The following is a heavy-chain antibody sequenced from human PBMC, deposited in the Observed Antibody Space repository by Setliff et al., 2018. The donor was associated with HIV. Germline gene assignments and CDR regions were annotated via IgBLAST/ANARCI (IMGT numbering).Heavy chain of an antibody. Sequence: GGSLRLSCVASGFGFSNFAMHWVRQAPGKGVEWVSVISYDGSHKYHADSLQGRFTISRDNSRNTLYLHMNSLRADDTAVYYCARESSLRSYLERNWFDPWGQGTLVTVSS. CDR1: GFGFSNFA. CDR3: ARESSLRSYLERNWFDP. V-gene: IGHV3-30*01. D-gene: IGHD1-1*01. CDR2: ISYDGSHK. J-gene: IGHJ5*02.